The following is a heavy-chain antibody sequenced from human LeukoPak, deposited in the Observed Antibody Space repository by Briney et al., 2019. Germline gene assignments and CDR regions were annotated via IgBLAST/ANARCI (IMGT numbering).Heavy chain of an antibody. CDR3: ARGSVDYGDYEGDY. CDR1: GGSISSSSYY. J-gene: IGHJ4*02. D-gene: IGHD4-17*01. CDR2: IYYSGST. Sequence: SETLSLTCTVSGGSISSSSYYWGWIRQPPGKGLEWIGSIYYSGSTYYNPSLKSRVTISVDTSKNQFSLKLSSVTAADTAVYYCARGSVDYGDYEGDYWGQGTLVTVSS. V-gene: IGHV4-39*01.